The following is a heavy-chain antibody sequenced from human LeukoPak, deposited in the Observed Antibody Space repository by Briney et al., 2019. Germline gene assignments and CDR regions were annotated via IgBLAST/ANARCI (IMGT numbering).Heavy chain of an antibody. CDR3: AKATGSRYDLGIYYFDY. Sequence: PGGSLRLSCAASGFTFNTYTMHWVRQAPGKGLEWVAVISYDGSNKYYADSLKGRFTISRDNSKSTLYLQMNSLRPEDTAVYYCAKATGSRYDLGIYYFDYWGLGTLVTVSS. D-gene: IGHD3-3*01. CDR2: ISYDGSNK. CDR1: GFTFNTYT. V-gene: IGHV3-30*04. J-gene: IGHJ4*02.